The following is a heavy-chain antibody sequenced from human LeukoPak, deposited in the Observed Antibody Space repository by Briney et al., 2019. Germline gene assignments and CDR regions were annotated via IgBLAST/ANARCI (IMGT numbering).Heavy chain of an antibody. CDR2: ISWNSDYI. J-gene: IGHJ4*02. Sequence: GGSLRLSCAASGFTFDDYAMYWVRQTPGKGLGWVSGISWNSDYIAYADSVKGRFTISRDNAKNSLYLQMNSLRAEDTALYYCAKERGGGYYGSGTYFEYWGQGTLVTVSS. V-gene: IGHV3-9*01. D-gene: IGHD3-10*01. CDR1: GFTFDDYA. CDR3: AKERGGGYYGSGTYFEY.